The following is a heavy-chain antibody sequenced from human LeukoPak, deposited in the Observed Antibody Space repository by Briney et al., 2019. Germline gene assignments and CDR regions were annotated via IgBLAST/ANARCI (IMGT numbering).Heavy chain of an antibody. D-gene: IGHD4-17*01. V-gene: IGHV3-33*01. CDR2: LWYDGNNR. J-gene: IGHJ3*02. CDR1: GFTFSSYD. Sequence: PGRSLRLSCAASGFTFSSYDMHWVRQAPGKGLEGVAVLWYDGNNRYYADSVKGRFTISRDNSKNTLYLQMNSLKAEDTAVYYCARDKKYGDYSLGAFDIWGQGTMVTVSS. CDR3: ARDKKYGDYSLGAFDI.